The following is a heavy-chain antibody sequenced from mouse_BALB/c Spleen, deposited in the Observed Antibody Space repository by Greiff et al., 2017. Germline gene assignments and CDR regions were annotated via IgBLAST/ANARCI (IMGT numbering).Heavy chain of an antibody. J-gene: IGHJ2*01. D-gene: IGHD2-3*01. CDR2: IYPGGGYT. Sequence: QVQLQQPGAELVRPGASVKISCKASGYTFTNYWLGWVKQRPGHGLEWIGDIYPGGGYTNYNEKFKGKATLTADTSSSTAYMQLSSLTSEDSAVYFCARRNGYYGYFDYWGQGTTLTVSS. CDR3: ARRNGYYGYFDY. V-gene: IGHV1-63*02. CDR1: GYTFTNYW.